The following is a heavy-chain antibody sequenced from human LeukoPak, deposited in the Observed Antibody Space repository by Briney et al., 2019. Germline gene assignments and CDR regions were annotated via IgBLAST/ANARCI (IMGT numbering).Heavy chain of an antibody. CDR3: VGAAAGIKGYYFDY. Sequence: PSETLSLTCTVSGGSVSSGSYYWSWIRQPPGKGLEWIGYIYYSGSTYYNPSLKSRVTISVDTSKNQFSLKLSSVTAADTAVYYCVGAAAGIKGYYFDYWGQGTLVTVSS. J-gene: IGHJ4*02. CDR2: IYYSGST. V-gene: IGHV4-61*01. CDR1: GGSVSSGSYY. D-gene: IGHD6-13*01.